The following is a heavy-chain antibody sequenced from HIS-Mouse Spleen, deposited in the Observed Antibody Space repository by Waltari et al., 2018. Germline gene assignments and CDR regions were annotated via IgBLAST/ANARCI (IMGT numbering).Heavy chain of an antibody. D-gene: IGHD6-19*01. V-gene: IGHV3-23*01. CDR3: AKDSPYSSGWYETLGDAFDI. J-gene: IGHJ3*02. CDR2: IGGSGGST. CDR1: GFTFSSYA. Sequence: EVQLLESGGGLVQPGGSLRLSCAASGFTFSSYAMSWVRQAPGKGLEWVSAIGGSGGSTYYADSVKGRFTISRDNSKNTLYLQMNSLRAEDTAVYYCAKDSPYSSGWYETLGDAFDIWGQGTMVTVSS.